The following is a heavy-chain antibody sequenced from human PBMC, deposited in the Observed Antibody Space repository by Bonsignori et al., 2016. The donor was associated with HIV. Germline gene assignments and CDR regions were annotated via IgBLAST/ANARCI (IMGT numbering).Heavy chain of an antibody. J-gene: IGHJ6*03. CDR3: AREAITIFGVVRRDYYMDV. D-gene: IGHD3-3*01. Sequence: VRQAPGKGLEWVAVISYDGSNKYYADSVKGRFTISRDNSKNTLYLQMNSLRAEDTAVYYCAREAITIFGVVRRDYYMDVWGKGTTVTVSS. CDR2: ISYDGSNK. V-gene: IGHV3-30-3*01.